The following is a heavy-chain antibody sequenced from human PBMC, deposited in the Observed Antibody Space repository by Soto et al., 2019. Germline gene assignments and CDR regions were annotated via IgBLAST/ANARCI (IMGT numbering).Heavy chain of an antibody. J-gene: IGHJ6*02. D-gene: IGHD3-22*01. CDR3: AIVGALLLGGTPDYYPIWDV. CDR2: IYYSGDT. CDR1: GGSIISGDYY. Sequence: SETLSLTCTVSGGSIISGDYYWSWIRQPPGKGLEWIGYIYYSGDTSYNPSLKSRVTISIDTSKNQFSQNLSSVTAADTAFYKCAIVGALLLGGTPDYYPIWDVWGQGPTVTVS. V-gene: IGHV4-30-4*08.